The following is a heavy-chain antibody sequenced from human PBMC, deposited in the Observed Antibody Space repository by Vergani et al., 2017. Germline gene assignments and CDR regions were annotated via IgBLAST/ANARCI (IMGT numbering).Heavy chain of an antibody. CDR1: GFTSSSYG. Sequence: VHLVESGGGVVQPGRSLRLSCVVSGFTSSSYGMNWVRQAPGKGLEWVATISSGGGDIFFADSVKGRFTISRDNSKNTLFLQMNSLKDEDTAVYYCTTAWGLYYLHGEYFQYLGRGTLVSVSS. D-gene: IGHD3-10*01. CDR2: ISSGGGDI. J-gene: IGHJ1*01. V-gene: IGHV3-23*04. CDR3: TTAWGLYYLHGEYFQY.